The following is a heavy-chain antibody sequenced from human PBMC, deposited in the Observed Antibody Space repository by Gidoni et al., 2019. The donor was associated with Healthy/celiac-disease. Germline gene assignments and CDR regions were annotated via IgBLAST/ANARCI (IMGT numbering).Heavy chain of an antibody. J-gene: IGHJ4*02. CDR1: GCSISSSSYY. D-gene: IGHD3-10*01. CDR3: ASRLSGVADY. Sequence: QLQLQESGPGLVKPSETLSLTCTVSGCSISSSSYYWGWIRKPPGKGLEWIGSIYYSGSTYYNPSLKSRVTISVDTSKNQFSLKLSSVTAADTAVYYCASRLSGVADYWGQGTLVTVSS. CDR2: IYYSGST. V-gene: IGHV4-39*01.